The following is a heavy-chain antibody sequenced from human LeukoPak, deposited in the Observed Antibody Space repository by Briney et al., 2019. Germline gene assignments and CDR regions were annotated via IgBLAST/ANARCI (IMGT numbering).Heavy chain of an antibody. D-gene: IGHD3-10*01. J-gene: IGHJ4*02. CDR1: GFTFSSYW. Sequence: GVSLRLSCAASGFTFSSYWMSWVRQAPGKGLEWVANIKQDGSEKYYVDSVKGRFTISRDNAKNSLYLQMNSLRAEDTAVYYCARVVPPTDYGSGSYFWDPYYFDYWGQGTLVTVSS. CDR2: IKQDGSEK. V-gene: IGHV3-7*03. CDR3: ARVVPPTDYGSGSYFWDPYYFDY.